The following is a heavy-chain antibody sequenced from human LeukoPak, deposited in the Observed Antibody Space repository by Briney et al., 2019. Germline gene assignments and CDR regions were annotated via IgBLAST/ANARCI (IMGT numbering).Heavy chain of an antibody. CDR2: INPNSGGT. CDR3: ARETVGGSGSYRFDY. D-gene: IGHD3-10*01. J-gene: IGHJ4*02. CDR1: GYTFTGYY. V-gene: IGHV1-2*02. Sequence: GASVKVSCKASGYTFTGYYMHWVRQAPGQGLEWMGWINPNSGGTNYAQKFQGRVTMTRDTSISTAYMELSRLRSDDTAVYYCARETVGGSGSYRFDYWGQGTLVTVSS.